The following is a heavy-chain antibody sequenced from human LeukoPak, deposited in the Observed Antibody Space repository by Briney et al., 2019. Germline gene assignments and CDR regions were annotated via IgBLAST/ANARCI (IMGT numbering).Heavy chain of an antibody. V-gene: IGHV3-33*01. CDR3: AGCSLSGGSCYYFDY. CDR2: IWYDGSNK. D-gene: IGHD2-15*01. J-gene: IGHJ4*02. CDR1: GFTFSSYG. Sequence: PGRSLRLSCAASGFTFSSYGMHWVRQAPGKGLEWVAVIWYDGSNKYYADSVKGRFTISRDNSKNTLYLQMNSLRAEDTAVYYCAGCSLSGGSCYYFDYWGQGTLVTVSS.